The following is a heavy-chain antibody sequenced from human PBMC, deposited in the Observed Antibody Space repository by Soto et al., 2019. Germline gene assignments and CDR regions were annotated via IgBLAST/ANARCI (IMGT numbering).Heavy chain of an antibody. CDR3: ARRHGYSYFDQ. CDR2: IIPNFGTA. CDR1: GGTFSSYA. V-gene: IGHV1-69*01. Sequence: VQLVQSGAEVKKPGSSVKVSCKTSGGTFSSYAISWVRQAPGQGLEWMGGIIPNFGTAYYAQKFQGRVTITADESTRTAYIEMSNLRSEDTAVYYCARRHGYSYFDQWGQGTLVTVSS. D-gene: IGHD5-18*01. J-gene: IGHJ4*02.